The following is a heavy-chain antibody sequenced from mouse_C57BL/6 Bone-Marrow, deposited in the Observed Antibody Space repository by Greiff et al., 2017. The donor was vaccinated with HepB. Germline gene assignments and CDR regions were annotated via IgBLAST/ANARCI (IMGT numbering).Heavy chain of an antibody. J-gene: IGHJ2*01. Sequence: VQLQQSGPELVKPGASVKIPCKASGYTFTDYNMDWVKQSHGKSLEWIGDINPNNGGTIYNQKFKGKATLTVDKSSSTAYMELRSLTSEDTAVYYCARSPHYYGSSQYYFDYWGQGTTLTVSS. V-gene: IGHV1-18*01. CDR2: INPNNGGT. D-gene: IGHD1-1*01. CDR1: GYTFTDYN. CDR3: ARSPHYYGSSQYYFDY.